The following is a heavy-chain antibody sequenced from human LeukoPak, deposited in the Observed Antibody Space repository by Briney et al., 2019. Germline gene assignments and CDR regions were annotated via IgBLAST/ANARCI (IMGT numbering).Heavy chain of an antibody. CDR1: GGSFSGYY. Sequence: KTSETLSLTCAVYGGSFSGYYWSWIRQPPGKGLEWIGEINHSGSTNYNPSLKSRVTISVDTSKNQFSLKLSSVTAADTAVYYCARETSQKGAHYMDVWGKGTTVTISS. J-gene: IGHJ6*03. CDR2: INHSGST. D-gene: IGHD3-16*01. V-gene: IGHV4-34*01. CDR3: ARETSQKGAHYMDV.